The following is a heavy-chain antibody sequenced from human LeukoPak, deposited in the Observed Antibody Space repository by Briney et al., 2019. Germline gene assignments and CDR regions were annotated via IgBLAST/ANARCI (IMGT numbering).Heavy chain of an antibody. CDR1: GFTFSTFR. J-gene: IGHJ5*02. D-gene: IGHD3-10*01. CDR3: AREFDDQRLDP. V-gene: IGHV3-21*01. CDR2: ITSSSSFI. Sequence: GGSLRLSCAASGFTFSTFRMNWVRQAPGKGLEWVSSITSSSSFIYYAVSVKGRFTISRDNAKNSLYLQMNSLRAEDTAVYYCAREFDDQRLDPWGQGALVTVSS.